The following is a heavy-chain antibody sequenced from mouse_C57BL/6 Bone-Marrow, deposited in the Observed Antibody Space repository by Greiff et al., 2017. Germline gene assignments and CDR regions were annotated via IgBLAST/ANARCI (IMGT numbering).Heavy chain of an antibody. Sequence: VQRVESGAELAKPGASVKLSCKASGYTFTSYWMHWVKQRPGQGLEWIGYINPSSGYTKYNQKFKDKATLTADKSSSTAYMQLSSLTYEASAVYYCASGYYPPWFAYWGQGTLGTVSA. CDR1: GYTFTSYW. V-gene: IGHV1-7*01. CDR3: ASGYYPPWFAY. CDR2: INPSSGYT. J-gene: IGHJ3*01. D-gene: IGHD2-3*01.